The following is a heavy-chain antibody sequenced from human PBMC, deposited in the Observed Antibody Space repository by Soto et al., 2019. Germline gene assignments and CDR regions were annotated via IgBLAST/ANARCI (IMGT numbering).Heavy chain of an antibody. Sequence: GGSLRLSCAASGFTFSSYSMNWVRQAPGKGLEWVSYISSSSSTIYYADSVKGRFTISRDNAKNSLYLQMNSLRAEDTAVYYCARDLEYCSGGSCYSSDGNWFDPWGQGTLVTVSS. CDR3: ARDLEYCSGGSCYSSDGNWFDP. J-gene: IGHJ5*02. CDR2: ISSSSSTI. CDR1: GFTFSSYS. D-gene: IGHD2-15*01. V-gene: IGHV3-48*01.